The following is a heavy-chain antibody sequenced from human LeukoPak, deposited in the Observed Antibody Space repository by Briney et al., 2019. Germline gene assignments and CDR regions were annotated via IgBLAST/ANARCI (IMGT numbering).Heavy chain of an antibody. CDR2: ISGSGGST. D-gene: IGHD2-21*01. CDR1: GFTFSSYA. J-gene: IGHJ4*02. Sequence: GGSLRLSCAASGFTFSSYAMSWVRQAPGKGLEWVSAISGSGGSTYYADSVKGRFTISRDNSKNTLYLQMNSLRAEDTAVYYCAKQKDIVVVIATFGYWGQGTLVTVSS. CDR3: AKQKDIVVVIATFGY. V-gene: IGHV3-23*01.